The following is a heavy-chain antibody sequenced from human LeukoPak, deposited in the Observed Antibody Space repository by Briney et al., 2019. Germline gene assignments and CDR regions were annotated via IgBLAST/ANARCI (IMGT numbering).Heavy chain of an antibody. V-gene: IGHV3-48*01. CDR3: ARASFGVVIPYMDV. D-gene: IGHD3-3*01. CDR2: ISSSSSTI. Sequence: GGSLRLSCAASGFTFSSYSMNWVRQAPGKGLEWVSYISSSSSTIYYADSVKGRFTISGDNAKNSLYLQMNSLRAEDTAVYYCARASFGVVIPYMDVWGKGTTVTVSS. J-gene: IGHJ6*03. CDR1: GFTFSSYS.